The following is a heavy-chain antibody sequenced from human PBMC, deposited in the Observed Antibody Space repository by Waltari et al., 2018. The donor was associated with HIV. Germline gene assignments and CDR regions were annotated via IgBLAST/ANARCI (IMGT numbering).Heavy chain of an antibody. D-gene: IGHD3-10*01. Sequence: VQLVQSGAAVKRPGASVRVSWTTSGYTFRAYRINWLRQAPGQGLEWMGWINNYDGQTNFAEKFQGRVTMTTDTSKSTAYMELRSLRSDDTAVYFCARGVALVRGVKIRGHMDVWGQGTTVTVSS. CDR3: ARGVALVRGVKIRGHMDV. V-gene: IGHV1-18*01. J-gene: IGHJ6*02. CDR2: INNYDGQT. CDR1: GYTFRAYR.